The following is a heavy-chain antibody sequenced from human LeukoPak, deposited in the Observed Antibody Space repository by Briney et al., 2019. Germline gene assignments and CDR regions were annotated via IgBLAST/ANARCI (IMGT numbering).Heavy chain of an antibody. J-gene: IGHJ4*02. CDR1: GFTFSSYA. D-gene: IGHD3-22*01. Sequence: GGSLRLSCAASGFTFSSYAMSWVCQAPGKGLEWVSAISGSGGSTYYADSVKGRFTISRDNSKNTLYLQMNSLRAEDTAVYYCAKTPVDYYDSSGYSDYWGQGTLVTVSS. CDR2: ISGSGGST. CDR3: AKTPVDYYDSSGYSDY. V-gene: IGHV3-23*01.